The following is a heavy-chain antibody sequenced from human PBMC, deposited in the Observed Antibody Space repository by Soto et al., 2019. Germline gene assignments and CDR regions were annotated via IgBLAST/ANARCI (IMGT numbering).Heavy chain of an antibody. CDR3: ARDSGYDYGDYFDY. Sequence: SETLSLTCTVSGGSISSYYWSWIRQPPGKGLEWIGYIYYSGSTNYNPSLKSRVTIPIDTSKNQFSLKLSSVTAADTAVYYCARDSGYDYGDYFDYWGQGTLVTVSS. V-gene: IGHV4-59*01. CDR2: IYYSGST. D-gene: IGHD5-12*01. CDR1: GGSISSYY. J-gene: IGHJ4*02.